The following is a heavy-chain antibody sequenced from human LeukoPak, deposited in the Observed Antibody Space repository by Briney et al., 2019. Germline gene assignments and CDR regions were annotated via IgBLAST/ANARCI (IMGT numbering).Heavy chain of an antibody. D-gene: IGHD3-3*01. CDR3: ARSLSPAVGGKYYYFYGMDV. V-gene: IGHV4-39*01. Sequence: PSETLSLTCTVSGGSISSSSYYWGWIRQPPGTGLEWIGSIYYSGSTYYNPSLKSRVTISVDTSKNQFSLKLSSVTAADTAVYYCARSLSPAVGGKYYYFYGMDVWGQGTTVTVSS. CDR1: GGSISSSSYY. J-gene: IGHJ6*02. CDR2: IYYSGST.